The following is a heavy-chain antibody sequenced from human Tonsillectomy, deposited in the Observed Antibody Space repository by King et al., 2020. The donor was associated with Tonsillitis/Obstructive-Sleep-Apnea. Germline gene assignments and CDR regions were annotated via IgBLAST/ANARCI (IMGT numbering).Heavy chain of an antibody. CDR3: ARLTIFGVVGMDV. CDR1: GGSISSYY. J-gene: IGHJ6*02. D-gene: IGHD3-3*01. CDR2: IYYSGST. V-gene: IGHV4-59*08. Sequence: QLQESGPGLVKPSETLSLTCTVSGGSISSYYWSWIRQPPGKGLEWIGYIYYSGSTNYNPSLKSRVTISVDTSKNQFSLKLSSVTAADTAVYYCARLTIFGVVGMDVWGQGTTVTVSS.